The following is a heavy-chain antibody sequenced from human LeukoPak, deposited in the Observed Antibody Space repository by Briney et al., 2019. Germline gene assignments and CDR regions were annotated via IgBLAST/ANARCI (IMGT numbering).Heavy chain of an antibody. D-gene: IGHD1-14*01. CDR1: GGSFSGYY. J-gene: IGHJ4*02. CDR2: INHSGST. Sequence: SETLSLTCAVYGGSFSGYYWSWIRQPPGKGLEWIGEINHSGSTNYNPSLKSRVTISVDTSKNQFSLKLSSVTAADTAVYYCARGNLYNRTFDYWGQGTLVTVSS. CDR3: ARGNLYNRTFDY. V-gene: IGHV4-34*01.